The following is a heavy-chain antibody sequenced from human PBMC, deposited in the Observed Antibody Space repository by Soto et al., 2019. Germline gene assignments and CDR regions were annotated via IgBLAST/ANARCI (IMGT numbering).Heavy chain of an antibody. Sequence: SETLSVTCTVSGGSISNFYWDWIRQPPGKGLEWIGYIYYTGSTNYNPSLKGRVTISVDTTKNQFSLKLSSVTAADTAVYYCARDMAVDGYVAFDIWGQGTMVTVSS. V-gene: IGHV4-59*01. CDR3: ARDMAVDGYVAFDI. CDR2: IYYTGST. CDR1: GGSISNFY. D-gene: IGHD6-19*01. J-gene: IGHJ3*02.